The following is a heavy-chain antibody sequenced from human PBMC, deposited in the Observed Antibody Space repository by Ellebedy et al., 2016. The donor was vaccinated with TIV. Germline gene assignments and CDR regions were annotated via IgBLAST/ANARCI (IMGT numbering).Heavy chain of an antibody. J-gene: IGHJ6*02. D-gene: IGHD3-10*01. CDR2: INPDTGNA. CDR3: AKYYGSGSYYNEGLDV. Sequence: AASVKVSCKASAYTFTTYTMNWVRQPPGQGLEWMGWINPDTGNATYAEGFTGRYVFSLDTSVSTAYLEISSLKAEDTAVYYCAKYYGSGSYYNEGLDVWGQGTTVTVSS. CDR1: AYTFTTYT. V-gene: IGHV7-4-1*02.